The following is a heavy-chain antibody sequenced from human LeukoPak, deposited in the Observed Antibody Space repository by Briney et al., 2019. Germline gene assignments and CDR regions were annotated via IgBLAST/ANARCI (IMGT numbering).Heavy chain of an antibody. CDR2: TYSGGNT. CDR3: ARRRYNWNAIDY. V-gene: IGHV3-53*01. CDR1: GFTVSSNY. Sequence: GGSLRLSCAASGFTVSSNYMSWVRQAPGKGLEWVSVTYSGGNTYYADSVKGRFTISRDNSKNTLHLQMNSLRAEDTAVYFCARRRYNWNAIDYWGQGTLVTVSS. D-gene: IGHD1-20*01. J-gene: IGHJ4*02.